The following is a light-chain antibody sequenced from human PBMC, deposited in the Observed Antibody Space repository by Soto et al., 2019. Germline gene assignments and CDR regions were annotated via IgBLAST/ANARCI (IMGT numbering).Light chain of an antibody. J-gene: IGKJ1*01. Sequence: EIVLTQSPATLSLSPGERATLSCRASQSVSSYLAWYQQKPGQAPRLLIYDASNRATGIPARFSGSGSGTDFTLTISSLEPEVFAVYYCQQRSNWPPTFGPGTKVEIK. CDR2: DAS. CDR3: QQRSNWPPT. CDR1: QSVSSY. V-gene: IGKV3-11*01.